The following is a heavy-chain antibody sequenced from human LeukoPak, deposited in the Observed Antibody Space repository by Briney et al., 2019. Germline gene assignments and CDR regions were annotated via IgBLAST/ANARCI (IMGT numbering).Heavy chain of an antibody. J-gene: IGHJ4*02. CDR1: GYSISGGYY. CDR2: IFHSGIS. D-gene: IGHD3-22*01. CDR3: VRTTYYYDTSGHLGFDH. Sequence: SETLSLTCADSGYSISGGYYWGWIRQPPGKGLEWTGNIFHSGISHYNPSLSSRLTMSVDTSKNQFSLNLRSVTAADTAVYYCVRTTYYYDTSGHLGFDHWGQGTLVTVSS. V-gene: IGHV4-38-2*01.